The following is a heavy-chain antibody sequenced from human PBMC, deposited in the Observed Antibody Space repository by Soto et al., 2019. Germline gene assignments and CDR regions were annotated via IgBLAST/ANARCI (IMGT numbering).Heavy chain of an antibody. V-gene: IGHV1-46*01. CDR1: GYTFSSYY. CDR2: INPSGDST. CDR3: ATTPPYYSSSWYNCFDP. J-gene: IGHJ5*02. Sequence: ASVKVSCKASGYTFSSYYMHWVRQAPGQGLEWMGVINPSGDSTSYAQKFQGRVTMTRDTSTSTAYMELSSLRSEDTAVYYCATTPPYYSSSWYNCFDPWGQGTLVTVSS. D-gene: IGHD6-13*01.